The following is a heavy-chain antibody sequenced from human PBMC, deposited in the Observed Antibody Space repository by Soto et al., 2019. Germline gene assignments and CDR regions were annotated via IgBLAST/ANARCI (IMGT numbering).Heavy chain of an antibody. CDR2: IKSKSQNHAT. V-gene: IGHV3-73*02. CDR1: GFSFSGSA. J-gene: IGHJ4*02. CDR3: TRQCRGQGRDYFDNPVDSASIDQ. Sequence: EVQLVESGGGVVQPGGSLKLSCAASGFSFSGSAMHWVRQASGKGLEWVGRIKSKSQNHATAYAASVEGRFTISRDDTSHTAYQQINSLKTEATAVYYSTRQCRGQGRDYFDNPVDSASIDQWGQGTLVTVSS. D-gene: IGHD3-22*01.